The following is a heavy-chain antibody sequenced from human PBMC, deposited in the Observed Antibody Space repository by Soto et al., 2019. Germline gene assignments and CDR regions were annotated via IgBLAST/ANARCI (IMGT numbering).Heavy chain of an antibody. D-gene: IGHD5-18*01. V-gene: IGHV1-2*02. CDR3: ARGGQILTAIQLWFLDY. J-gene: IGHJ4*02. CDR1: RYTLTGYY. Sequence: GASVRVSCKASRYTLTGYYIHWVRQAPGQGLEGMGWINPNSGGTNYAQKFQGRVIMTRDTSISTAYMELSRLTSDDTAVYYCARGGQILTAIQLWFLDYWGQGTLVTVSS. CDR2: INPNSGGT.